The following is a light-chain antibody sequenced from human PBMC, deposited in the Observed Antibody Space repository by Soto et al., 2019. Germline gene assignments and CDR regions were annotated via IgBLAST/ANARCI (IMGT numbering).Light chain of an antibody. CDR1: QSVSSSY. CDR3: QQYGSSPYT. CDR2: GAS. V-gene: IGKV3-20*01. Sequence: EIVLTQSPGTLSLSPGERATLSCRASQSVSSSYLAWYQQKPDQAPRLLIYGASSRATGIPDRFSGSGSGTDFTLTISRLEPEYFAVYYCQQYGSSPYTFGQGTKLEIK. J-gene: IGKJ2*01.